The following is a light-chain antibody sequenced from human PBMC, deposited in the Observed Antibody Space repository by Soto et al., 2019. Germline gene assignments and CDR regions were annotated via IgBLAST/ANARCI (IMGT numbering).Light chain of an antibody. Sequence: EIVMTQSPATLSVFPGERATLSCRASQSVSTNLTWYQQKPGQAPRLLIFGASIRATGIPDRFSGSGSGTDFTLTISRLEPEDLAVYYCQRYGSSPLTFGGGTKVDIK. CDR1: QSVSTN. V-gene: IGKV3-20*01. CDR2: GAS. CDR3: QRYGSSPLT. J-gene: IGKJ4*01.